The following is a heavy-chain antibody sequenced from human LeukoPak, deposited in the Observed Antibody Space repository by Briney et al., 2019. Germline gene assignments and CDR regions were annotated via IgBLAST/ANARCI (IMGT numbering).Heavy chain of an antibody. V-gene: IGHV3-23*01. Sequence: GGSLRLSCAASGLTFTSYSMNWVRQAPGKGLEWVSTISGGGGSTYYADSVKGRFTISRDNSKNTLYLQVNSLRAEDTAVYYCAKGGKWDVTPFDYWGQGTLVTVSS. D-gene: IGHD1-26*01. J-gene: IGHJ4*02. CDR1: GLTFTSYS. CDR3: AKGGKWDVTPFDY. CDR2: ISGGGGST.